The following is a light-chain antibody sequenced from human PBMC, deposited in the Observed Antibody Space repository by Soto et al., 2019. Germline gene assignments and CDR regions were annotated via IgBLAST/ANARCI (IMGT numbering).Light chain of an antibody. Sequence: QSVLTRAASVSGSPGQSVSISCAGTSSDVGGYNFVSWYQQHPGKAPQLMIYDVSSRPSGVSNRFSGSKSGNTASLTISGLRAEDEADYYCSSYTSSYTYVFGTGTKVTVL. J-gene: IGLJ1*01. V-gene: IGLV2-14*03. CDR3: SSYTSSYTYV. CDR1: SSDVGGYNF. CDR2: DVS.